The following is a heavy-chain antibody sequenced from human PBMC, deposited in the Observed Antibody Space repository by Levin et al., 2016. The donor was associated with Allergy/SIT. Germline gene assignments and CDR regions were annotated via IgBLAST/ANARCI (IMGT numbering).Heavy chain of an antibody. D-gene: IGHD3-22*01. V-gene: IGHV2-5*02. CDR2: IYWDDDK. Sequence: PGKALEWLALIYWDDDKRYSPSLKSRLTITKDTSKNQVVLTMTNMDPVDTATYYCTRESYYSDSSGYLVDYWGQGTLVTVSS. J-gene: IGHJ4*02. CDR3: TRESYYSDSSGYLVDY.